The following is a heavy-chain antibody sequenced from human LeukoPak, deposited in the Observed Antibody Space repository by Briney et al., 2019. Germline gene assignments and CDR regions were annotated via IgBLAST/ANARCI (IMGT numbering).Heavy chain of an antibody. CDR2: VSAYNGNT. CDR3: ATHPDDSSGYYPDY. V-gene: IGHV1-18*01. D-gene: IGHD3-22*01. Sequence: ASVKVSCKASGYTFTSYGIRWVRQAPGQGLEWMGWVSAYNGNTNYAQKLQGRVTMTTDTSTSTAYMELRSLRSEDTAVYYCATHPDDSSGYYPDYWGQGTLVTVSS. J-gene: IGHJ4*02. CDR1: GYTFTSYG.